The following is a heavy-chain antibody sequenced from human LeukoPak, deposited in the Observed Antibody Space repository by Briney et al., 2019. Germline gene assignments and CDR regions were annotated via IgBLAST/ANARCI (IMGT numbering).Heavy chain of an antibody. CDR2: IYHSGST. D-gene: IGHD6-19*01. CDR3: ARDLSEQWLVSDTSFDY. V-gene: IGHV4-38-2*02. J-gene: IGHJ4*02. Sequence: SETLSLTCTVSGYSISSGYYWGWIRQPPGKGLEWIGSIYHSGSTYYNPSLKSRVTISVDTSKNQFSLKLSSVTAADTAVYYCARDLSEQWLVSDTSFDYWGQGTLVTVSS. CDR1: GYSISSGYY.